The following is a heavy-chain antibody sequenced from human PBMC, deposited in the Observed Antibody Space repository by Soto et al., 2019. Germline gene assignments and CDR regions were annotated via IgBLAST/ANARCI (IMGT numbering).Heavy chain of an antibody. D-gene: IGHD4-4*01. J-gene: IGHJ5*02. V-gene: IGHV3-23*01. CDR3: AKDRTVIRYNLFDP. CDR1: GFTFRSYA. Sequence: GGSLRLSCAASGFTFRSYAMSLVRHAPGKGLEWVSTISGSGGSTYYVESVKGRFTISRDNSKNTLYLQMNSLSAEDTAVYYCAKDRTVIRYNLFDPWGQGTLVTVSS. CDR2: ISGSGGST.